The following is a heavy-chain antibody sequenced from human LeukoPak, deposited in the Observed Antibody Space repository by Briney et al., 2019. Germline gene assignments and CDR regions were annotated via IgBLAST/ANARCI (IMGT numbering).Heavy chain of an antibody. Sequence: PSETLSVTCTVSGGSISSNDYYWGWIRQPPGKGLEWIGSVYYHGSTYYNPSLKSRLTISVDTSKNQFSLKLSSVTAADTAVYYCAKGFWSGYHPDYWGQGTLVTVSS. CDR3: AKGFWSGYHPDY. CDR2: VYYHGST. D-gene: IGHD3-3*01. V-gene: IGHV4-39*01. J-gene: IGHJ4*02. CDR1: GGSISSNDYY.